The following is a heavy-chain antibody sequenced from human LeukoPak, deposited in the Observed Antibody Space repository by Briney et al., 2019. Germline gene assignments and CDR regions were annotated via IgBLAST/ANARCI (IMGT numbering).Heavy chain of an antibody. J-gene: IGHJ6*03. CDR3: ARDSGGDDYGDSSPEYYYMDV. Sequence: GGSLRLSCAASGFTFSSYSMNWVRQAPGKGLEWVSSISSSSSYIYYADSVKGRFTISRDNAKNSLYLQMNSLRAEDTAVYYCARDSGGDDYGDSSPEYYYMDVWGKGTTVTVSS. D-gene: IGHD4-17*01. V-gene: IGHV3-21*01. CDR2: ISSSSSYI. CDR1: GFTFSSYS.